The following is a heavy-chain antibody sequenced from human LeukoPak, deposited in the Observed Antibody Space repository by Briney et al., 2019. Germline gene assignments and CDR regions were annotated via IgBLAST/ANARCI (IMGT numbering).Heavy chain of an antibody. CDR3: ARSSYSSSSSV. CDR2: INSDGSEG. J-gene: IGHJ3*01. V-gene: IGHV3-7*03. D-gene: IGHD6-6*01. CDR1: GFTFSWFW. Sequence: GSLRLSCAVSGFTFSWFWMSWSRQAPGKGLEWVASINSDGSEGYYADVVNGRFTISRDNAKNSLYLQMNSLRAEDTAVYYCARSSYSSSSSVWGQGTMVTVSS.